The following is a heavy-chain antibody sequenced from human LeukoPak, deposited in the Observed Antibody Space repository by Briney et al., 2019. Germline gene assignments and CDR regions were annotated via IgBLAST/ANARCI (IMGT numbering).Heavy chain of an antibody. V-gene: IGHV1-69*13. J-gene: IGHJ4*02. CDR2: IIPIFGTA. D-gene: IGHD2-21*02. CDR3: ARVSLAYCGGDCYSGLFDY. CDR1: GYTFTSYG. Sequence: GASVKVSCKASGYTFTSYGISWVRQAPGQGLEWMGGIIPIFGTANYAQKFQGRVTITADESTSTAYMELSSLRSEDTAVYYCARVSLAYCGGDCYSGLFDYWGQGTLVTVSS.